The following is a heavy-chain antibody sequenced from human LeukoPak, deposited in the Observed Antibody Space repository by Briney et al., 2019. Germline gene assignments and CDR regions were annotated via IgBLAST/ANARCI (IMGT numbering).Heavy chain of an antibody. D-gene: IGHD6-13*01. CDR2: IYYSGST. CDR3: ARESWPNSHKIDY. Sequence: SETLSLTCTVSGGSISSYYSSWIRQPPGKGLEWIGYIYYSGSTNYNPSLKSRVTISVDTSKNQFSLKLSSVTAADTAVYYCARESWPNSHKIDYWGQGTRVTVSS. CDR1: GGSISSYY. J-gene: IGHJ4*02. V-gene: IGHV4-59*01.